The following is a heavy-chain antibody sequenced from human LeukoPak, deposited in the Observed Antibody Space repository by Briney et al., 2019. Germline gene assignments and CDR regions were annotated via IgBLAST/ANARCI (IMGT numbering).Heavy chain of an antibody. J-gene: IGHJ6*03. V-gene: IGHV4-34*01. Sequence: SETLSLTCAVYGGSFSGYYWSWIRQPPGKGLGWIGEINHSGSTNYSPSLKSRVTISVDTSKNQFSLKLSSVTAADTAVYYCARGSRDIVVVPAAILVHYYYYMDVWGKGTTVTVSS. CDR1: GGSFSGYY. D-gene: IGHD2-2*02. CDR2: INHSGST. CDR3: ARGSRDIVVVPAAILVHYYYYMDV.